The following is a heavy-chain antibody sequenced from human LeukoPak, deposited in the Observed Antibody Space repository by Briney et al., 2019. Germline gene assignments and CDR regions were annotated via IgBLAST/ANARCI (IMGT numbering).Heavy chain of an antibody. J-gene: IGHJ2*01. CDR1: GFKFHDYA. V-gene: IGHV3-9*01. D-gene: IGHD2-21*01. Sequence: GGSLRLSCVASGFKFHDYAMHWVRQGPGKGLEWVSGISWSGAHLDYADSVKGRFTISRDNGKNSLYLQMNGLGPEDTALYYCARSVVVVGANPTHFDLWAVAPRSLSPQ. CDR2: ISWSGAHL. CDR3: ARSVVVVGANPTHFDL.